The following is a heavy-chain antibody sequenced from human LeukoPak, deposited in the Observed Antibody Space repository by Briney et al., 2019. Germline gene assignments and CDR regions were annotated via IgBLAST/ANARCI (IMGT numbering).Heavy chain of an antibody. Sequence: HGESLKISCKGSGYSFTRYWIGWVRQMPGKGLEWMGIIYPGDSDTRYSPSFQGQVTISADKSISTAYLQWSSLKASDTAMYYCARRIAAAGTDYFDYWGQGTLVTVSS. CDR1: GYSFTRYW. V-gene: IGHV5-51*01. J-gene: IGHJ4*02. D-gene: IGHD6-13*01. CDR3: ARRIAAAGTDYFDY. CDR2: IYPGDSDT.